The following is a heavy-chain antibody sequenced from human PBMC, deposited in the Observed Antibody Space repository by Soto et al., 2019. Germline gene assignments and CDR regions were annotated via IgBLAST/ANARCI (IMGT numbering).Heavy chain of an antibody. V-gene: IGHV3-48*01. Sequence: GGSLRLSCAASGFTFSTHSMNWVRQAPGKGLEWVSYISWSGITIYYADSVKGRFTISRDNVKNSLYLQMNNLRAEDTAVYYCARDRGSLDAFDIWGQGTMVTVSS. CDR2: ISWSGITI. CDR1: GFTFSTHS. CDR3: ARDRGSLDAFDI. J-gene: IGHJ3*02.